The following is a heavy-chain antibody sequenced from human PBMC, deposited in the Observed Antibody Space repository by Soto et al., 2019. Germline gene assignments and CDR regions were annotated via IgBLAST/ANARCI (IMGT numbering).Heavy chain of an antibody. CDR1: GYTFTSYA. Sequence: ASVKVSCKASGYTFTSYAMHWVRQAPGQRLEWMGWINAGNGNTKYSQKFQGRVTITRDTSASTAYMELSSLRSEDTAVYYCAKGGSGWYEMDYWGQGTLVTVSS. J-gene: IGHJ4*02. CDR3: AKGGSGWYEMDY. D-gene: IGHD6-19*01. V-gene: IGHV1-3*01. CDR2: INAGNGNT.